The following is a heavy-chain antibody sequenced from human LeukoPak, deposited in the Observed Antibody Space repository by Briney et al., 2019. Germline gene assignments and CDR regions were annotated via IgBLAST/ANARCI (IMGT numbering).Heavy chain of an antibody. CDR2: IIPILGIA. CDR3: ARWGHFDTSGYFVVDY. CDR1: GGTFSSYA. J-gene: IGHJ4*02. Sequence: ASVKVSCKASGGTFSSYAISWVRQAPGQGLEWMGRIIPILGIANYAQKFQGRVTITADKSTSTAYMELSSLRSEDTAVYYCARWGHFDTSGYFVVDYWGQGTLVTVSS. D-gene: IGHD3-22*01. V-gene: IGHV1-69*04.